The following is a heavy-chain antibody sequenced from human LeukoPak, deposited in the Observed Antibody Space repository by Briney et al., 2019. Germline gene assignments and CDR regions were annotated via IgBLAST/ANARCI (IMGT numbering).Heavy chain of an antibody. CDR2: GFHTGRT. Sequence: SSETLSLTCTVSGASIISYFWTWIRQPPGKGLEWIGYGFHTGRTNYSPPLQSRVTISVDTSKNQFSLKLRSVTAVDTAVYYCARGGENPPPEDWGQGTLVTVSS. V-gene: IGHV4-59*01. CDR3: ARGGENPPPED. CDR1: GASIISYF. J-gene: IGHJ4*02. D-gene: IGHD2/OR15-2a*01.